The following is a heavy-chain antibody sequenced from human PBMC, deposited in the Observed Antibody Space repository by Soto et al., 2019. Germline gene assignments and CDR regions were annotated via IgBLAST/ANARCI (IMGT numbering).Heavy chain of an antibody. Sequence: SETLSLTCTVSGGSISSGGYYWSWIRQHPGKGLEWIGYIYYSGSTYYNPSLKGRVTISVDTSKNQFALKLSSVTAADTAGYYGAREGYCSGGSCYSGEGFVFDPWGQGTLVTVSS. J-gene: IGHJ5*02. CDR2: IYYSGST. D-gene: IGHD2-15*01. CDR3: AREGYCSGGSCYSGEGFVFDP. CDR1: GGSISSGGYY. V-gene: IGHV4-31*03.